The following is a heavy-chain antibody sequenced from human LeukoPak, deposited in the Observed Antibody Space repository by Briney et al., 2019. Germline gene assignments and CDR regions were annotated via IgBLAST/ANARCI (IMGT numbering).Heavy chain of an antibody. D-gene: IGHD3-22*01. Sequence: ASVKVSCKASGYTFTSYGISWVRQAPGQGLEWMGWISAYNGNTNYAQKLQGRVTMTTDTSTSTAYMELRGLRSDDTAVYYCARGSGDYYDSSGYVHWGQGTLVTVSS. CDR2: ISAYNGNT. CDR1: GYTFTSYG. V-gene: IGHV1-18*01. CDR3: ARGSGDYYDSSGYVH. J-gene: IGHJ4*02.